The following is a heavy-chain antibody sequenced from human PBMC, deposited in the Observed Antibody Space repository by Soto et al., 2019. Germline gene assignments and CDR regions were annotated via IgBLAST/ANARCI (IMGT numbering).Heavy chain of an antibody. V-gene: IGHV4-39*07. CDR2: IYYSGST. D-gene: IGHD6-19*01. Sequence: PSETLSLTCTVSGGSITSSSYYWGWIRQPPGKGLEWIGSIYYSGSTYYNPSLRSRVTISVDASKNQFSVKVSSVTAADTAVYYCARGDLGTKGVQQWLAPLYYYYGMDVWGQGTTVTVSS. CDR1: GGSITSSSYY. CDR3: ARGDLGTKGVQQWLAPLYYYYGMDV. J-gene: IGHJ6*02.